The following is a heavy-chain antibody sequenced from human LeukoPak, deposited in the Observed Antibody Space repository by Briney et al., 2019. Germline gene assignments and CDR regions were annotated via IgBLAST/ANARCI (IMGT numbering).Heavy chain of an antibody. Sequence: KSSETLSLTCTVSGGSISSYYWSWIRQPAGKGLEWIGHVSTSGSPNFNPSLKSRVTISVDTSKNQFSLKLNSVTAADTAVYYCARDGAYSGYEYDYWGQGTLVTVSS. D-gene: IGHD5-12*01. V-gene: IGHV4-4*07. CDR1: GGSISSYY. J-gene: IGHJ4*02. CDR2: VSTSGSP. CDR3: ARDGAYSGYEYDY.